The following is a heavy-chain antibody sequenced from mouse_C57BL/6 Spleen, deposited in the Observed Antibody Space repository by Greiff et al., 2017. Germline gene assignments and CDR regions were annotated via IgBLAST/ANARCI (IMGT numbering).Heavy chain of an antibody. J-gene: IGHJ1*03. CDR2: IYPGDGDT. V-gene: IGHV1-80*01. Sequence: QVHVKQSGAELVKPGASVKISCKASGYAFSSYWMNWVKQRPGKGLEWIGQIYPGDGDTNYNGKFKGKATLTADKSSSTAYMQLSSLTSDDSAVYVCAITTPPAGYFDVWGTGTTVTVSS. CDR1: GYAFSSYW. D-gene: IGHD1-1*01. CDR3: AITTPPAGYFDV.